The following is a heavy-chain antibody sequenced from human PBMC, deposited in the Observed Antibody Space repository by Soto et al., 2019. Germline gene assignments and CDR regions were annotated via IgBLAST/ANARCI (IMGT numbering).Heavy chain of an antibody. CDR3: ARGEQYSGRIFDY. J-gene: IGHJ4*01. V-gene: IGHV6-1*01. D-gene: IGHD1-26*01. Sequence: SQTLSLTCAITGASVSSNSAGWSWVRQSPSRGLEWLGRTYYRSKWYYEYAVSVRGRITINPDTSNNQYSLQLNSVTPEDTAVYFCARGEQYSGRIFDYWGQGTLVTVSS. CDR1: GASVSSNSAG. CDR2: TYYRSKWYY.